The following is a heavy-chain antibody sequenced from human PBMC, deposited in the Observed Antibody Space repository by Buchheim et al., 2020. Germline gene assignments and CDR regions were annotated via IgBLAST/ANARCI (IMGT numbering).Heavy chain of an antibody. V-gene: IGHV3-23*01. Sequence: EVHLLESGGGMVQPGGSLRLSCVASGFTFTNYAMSWVRQAPGKGLEWVSGISGSGDSTYYAASVKGRFTISRDNSKNKLYLQMSSLKVEDTAVYYCAKDGLQWGEQWQAFDYWGQGTL. CDR3: AKDGLQWGEQWQAFDY. CDR2: ISGSGDST. J-gene: IGHJ4*02. CDR1: GFTFTNYA. D-gene: IGHD6-19*01.